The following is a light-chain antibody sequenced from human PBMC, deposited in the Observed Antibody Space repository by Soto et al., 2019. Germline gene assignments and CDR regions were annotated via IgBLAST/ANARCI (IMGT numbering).Light chain of an antibody. CDR2: AAS. J-gene: IGKJ4*02. V-gene: IGKV1-9*01. CDR1: QGIRDF. Sequence: DIQLTQSPSFLSASVGDRVTITCRARQGIRDFLAWYQQKPGKAPKLLIYAASTLQAGVPTRFSGFASGTEFTLTISNLQPADSATYYCQQFKVYQLTFGGGTKVEI. CDR3: QQFKVYQLT.